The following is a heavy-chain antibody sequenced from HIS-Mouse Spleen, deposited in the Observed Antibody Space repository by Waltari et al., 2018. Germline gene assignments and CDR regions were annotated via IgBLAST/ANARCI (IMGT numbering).Heavy chain of an antibody. V-gene: IGHV4-31*03. CDR1: GGSISSGGYY. Sequence: QVQLQESGPGLVKPSQTLSLTCTVSGGSISSGGYYWSWIRQHPGKGLEWIGYIHYSGRPYYNPSLKSRITHTVGTSKNQFPLKLSFVTAADTAVDYCARDTLQYSSSSYYYYGMDVWGQGTTVTVPS. CDR3: ARDTLQYSSSSYYYYGMDV. J-gene: IGHJ6*02. D-gene: IGHD6-6*01. CDR2: IHYSGRP.